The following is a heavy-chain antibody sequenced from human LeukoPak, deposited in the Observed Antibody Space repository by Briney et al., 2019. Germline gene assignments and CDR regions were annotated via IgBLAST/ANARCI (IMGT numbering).Heavy chain of an antibody. J-gene: IGHJ3*02. D-gene: IGHD6-6*01. CDR2: ISYDGSNK. CDR1: GFTFSSYA. V-gene: IGHV3-30-3*01. CDR3: AREGSSIAVPI. Sequence: GGSLRLSCAASGFTFSSYAMHWVRQAPGKGLEWVAVISYDGSNKYYADSVKGRFTISRDNSKNTLYLQMNSLRAEDTAVYYCAREGSSIAVPIWGQGTMVTVSS.